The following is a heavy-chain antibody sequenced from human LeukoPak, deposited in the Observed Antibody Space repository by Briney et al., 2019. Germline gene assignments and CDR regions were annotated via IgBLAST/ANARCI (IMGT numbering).Heavy chain of an antibody. Sequence: SETLSLTCTVSTGSLNSYFWTWVRQPAGKGLEWIGRVSGAGTAYSNPSLESRVIISLDTSRNQFSLKLMSVTAADTAVYYCARGKELTGTSGHYSFDFWGQGTLVSVSS. CDR1: TGSLNSYF. V-gene: IGHV4-4*07. CDR2: VSGAGTA. CDR3: ARGKELTGTSGHYSFDF. J-gene: IGHJ4*02. D-gene: IGHD1-7*01.